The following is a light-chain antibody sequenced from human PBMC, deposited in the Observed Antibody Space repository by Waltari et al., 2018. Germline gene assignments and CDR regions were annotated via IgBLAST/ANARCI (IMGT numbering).Light chain of an antibody. CDR1: QSISTN. J-gene: IGKJ2*01. CDR3: QQYNSWPPYT. CDR2: GAS. Sequence: EIVMTQSPATLSVSPGERATLSCRASQSISTNLAWYQQKPARAPRLLMYGASTRATGIPARFSGSGSGTEFSLTISSLQSEDSAVYYCQQYNSWPPYTFGQGTKLEIK. V-gene: IGKV3-15*01.